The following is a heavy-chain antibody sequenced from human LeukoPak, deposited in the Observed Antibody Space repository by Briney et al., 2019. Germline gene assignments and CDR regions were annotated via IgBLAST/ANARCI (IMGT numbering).Heavy chain of an antibody. CDR3: ARWTNSSSWYCFDY. V-gene: IGHV4-34*01. CDR2: INHSGST. D-gene: IGHD6-13*01. Sequence: PSETLSLTCAVYGGSFSGYYWSWIRQPPGKGLEWIGEINHSGSTNYNPSLKSRVTISVDTSKNQFSLKLSSVTAADTSVYYCARWTNSSSWYCFDYWGQGTLVTVSS. CDR1: GGSFSGYY. J-gene: IGHJ4*02.